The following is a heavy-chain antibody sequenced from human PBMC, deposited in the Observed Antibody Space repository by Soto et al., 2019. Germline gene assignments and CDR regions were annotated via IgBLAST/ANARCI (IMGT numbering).Heavy chain of an antibody. CDR3: AREDIGGYCGGAPCYYDY. CDR1: GFTFSSYT. CDR2: ISGSGGTT. J-gene: IGHJ4*02. Sequence: EVQLLESGGGLVQPGGSLRLSCAASGFTFSSYTMSWVRQAPGKGLEWVSPISGSGGTTYYADSVKGRFTISRDNSKNTLYLQMNSLRAEDTAIYYCAREDIGGYCGGAPCYYDYWGQGTLVTVSS. D-gene: IGHD2-21*01. V-gene: IGHV3-23*01.